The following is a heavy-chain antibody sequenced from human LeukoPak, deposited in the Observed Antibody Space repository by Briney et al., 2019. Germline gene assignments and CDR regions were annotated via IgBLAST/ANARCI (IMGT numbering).Heavy chain of an antibody. CDR2: ISSSSSYI. CDR1: GFTFSSYS. Sequence: GGSLRLSCAASGFTFSSYSMNWVRQAPGKGLEWVSSISSSSSYIYYADSVKGRFTISRDNAKNSLYLQMNSLRAEDTAVYYCARDIELVGRAFDYWGQGTLVTVSS. CDR3: ARDIELVGRAFDY. J-gene: IGHJ4*02. D-gene: IGHD6-13*01. V-gene: IGHV3-21*01.